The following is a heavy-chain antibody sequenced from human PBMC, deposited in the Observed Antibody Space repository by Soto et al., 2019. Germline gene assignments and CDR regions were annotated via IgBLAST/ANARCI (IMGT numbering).Heavy chain of an antibody. CDR3: AKERLATVVTPFDY. CDR1: GFTFSSYG. J-gene: IGHJ4*02. D-gene: IGHD4-17*01. CDR2: ISYDGSNK. V-gene: IGHV3-30*18. Sequence: GGSLRLSCAASGFTFSSYGMHWVRQAPGKGLEWVAVISYDGSNKYYADSVKGRFTISRDNSKNTLYLQMNSLRAEDTAVYYCAKERLATVVTPFDYWGQGTLVTVSS.